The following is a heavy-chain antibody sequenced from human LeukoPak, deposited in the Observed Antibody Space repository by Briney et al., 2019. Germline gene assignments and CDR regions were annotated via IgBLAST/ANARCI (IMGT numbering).Heavy chain of an antibody. CDR1: GFAFGSEA. J-gene: IGHJ4*02. Sequence: GGSLRLSCAVSGFAFGSEAMSWVRQSPARGLEWVASIGPGGGTTYYADYVKGRFITSRDNSNNTLFVQMNSLRAEDTAVYYCAKSRSGSANWALQIFDNWGQRALVTVSS. V-gene: IGHV3-23*01. D-gene: IGHD1-1*01. CDR3: AKSRSGSANWALQIFDN. CDR2: IGPGGGTT.